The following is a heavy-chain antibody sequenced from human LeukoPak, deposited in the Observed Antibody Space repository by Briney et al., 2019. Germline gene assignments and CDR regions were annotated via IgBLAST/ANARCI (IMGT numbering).Heavy chain of an antibody. CDR3: ARKGIAAAGTRYYYMDV. V-gene: IGHV3-48*03. D-gene: IGHD6-13*01. CDR2: ISTSGNTI. J-gene: IGHJ6*03. CDR1: GFTFTSYE. Sequence: GGSLRLSCAASGFTFTSYEMNWVRQAPGKGLEWVSYISTSGNTIYYADSVKGRFTISRDNAKNSLYLQMNSLRAEDTAVYYCARKGIAAAGTRYYYMDVWGKGTTVTVSS.